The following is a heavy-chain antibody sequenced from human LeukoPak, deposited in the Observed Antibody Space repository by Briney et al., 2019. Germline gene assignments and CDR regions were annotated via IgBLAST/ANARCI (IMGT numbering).Heavy chain of an antibody. J-gene: IGHJ1*01. Sequence: GGSLRLSCAASGFTFSIHGMNWVRQAPGKGLEWVSGISPGGEIPYYADSVKGRFTISRDNSKDTVSLQMHSLRAEDTATYYCAKDDGWLYYNHWGQGTVVTVSS. CDR1: GFTFSIHG. CDR3: AKDDGWLYYNH. CDR2: ISPGGEIP. V-gene: IGHV3-23*01. D-gene: IGHD3-22*01.